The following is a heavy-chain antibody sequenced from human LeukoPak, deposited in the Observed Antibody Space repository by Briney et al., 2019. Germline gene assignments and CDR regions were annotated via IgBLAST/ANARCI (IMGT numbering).Heavy chain of an antibody. CDR1: GGSISSGDYY. CDR2: INHSGST. Sequence: SETLSLTCTVPGGSISSGDYYWSWIRQPPGKGLEWIGEINHSGSTNYNPSLKSRVTISVDTSKNQFSLKLSSVTAADTAVYYCARFSGPYYGADYWGQGTLVTVSS. D-gene: IGHD3-3*01. J-gene: IGHJ4*02. V-gene: IGHV4-61*08. CDR3: ARFSGPYYGADY.